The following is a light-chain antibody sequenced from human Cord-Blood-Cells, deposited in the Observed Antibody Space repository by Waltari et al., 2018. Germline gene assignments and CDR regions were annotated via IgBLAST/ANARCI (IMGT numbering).Light chain of an antibody. CDR1: QSVSSD. J-gene: IGKJ2*01. V-gene: IGKV3-15*01. CDR3: QQYNNWPPYP. CDR2: CAS. Sequence: EIVMTQSPATLSVSPGERATLSCRASQSVSSDLAWYQQKPGQAPRLLIYCASTRATGIPARFSGSGSGTEFTLTISSLQSEDFAVYYCQQYNNWPPYPFGQGTKLEIK.